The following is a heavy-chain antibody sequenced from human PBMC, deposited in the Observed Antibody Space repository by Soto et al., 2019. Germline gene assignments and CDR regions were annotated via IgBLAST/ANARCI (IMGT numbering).Heavy chain of an antibody. D-gene: IGHD2-2*01. CDR3: ARKILGSTSRPNYWYFDL. CDR1: GFTFINHA. Sequence: EVQLLESGGGLVQPGGSLRLSCAGSGFTFINHAMNWVRQAPGKGLEWVSSISGGGDATFFGDSVRGRFTISRDNSKYTVTLQMNSLGVDDTAVHYCARKILGSTSRPNYWYFDLWGRGTLVTVSS. CDR2: ISGGGDAT. V-gene: IGHV3-23*01. J-gene: IGHJ2*01.